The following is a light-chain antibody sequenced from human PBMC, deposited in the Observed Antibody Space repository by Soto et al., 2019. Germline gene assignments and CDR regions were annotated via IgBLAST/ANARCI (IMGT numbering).Light chain of an antibody. V-gene: IGKV3-20*01. Sequence: EIVLTQSPGTLSLSPGERATLSCRASQSVSNNYLAWYQQKPGQAPRLLIYGASNRATGIPDRCSGSGSGTDFTLTISRLEPEDFAVYYCLQYGSSGTFGQGPKVEIK. CDR1: QSVSNNY. CDR3: LQYGSSGT. CDR2: GAS. J-gene: IGKJ1*01.